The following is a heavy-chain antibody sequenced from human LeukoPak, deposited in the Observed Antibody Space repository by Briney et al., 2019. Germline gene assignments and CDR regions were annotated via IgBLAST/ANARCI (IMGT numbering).Heavy chain of an antibody. D-gene: IGHD3-22*01. Sequence: AGGSLRLSCAASGFIFSSYSMNWVRQAPGKGLEWVSYISSSSSTIYYADSVKGRFTISRDNAKNSLYLQMNSLRAEDTAVYYCARDLLYDSSGIFDYWGQGTLVTVSS. CDR2: ISSSSSTI. V-gene: IGHV3-48*01. CDR3: ARDLLYDSSGIFDY. CDR1: GFIFSSYS. J-gene: IGHJ4*02.